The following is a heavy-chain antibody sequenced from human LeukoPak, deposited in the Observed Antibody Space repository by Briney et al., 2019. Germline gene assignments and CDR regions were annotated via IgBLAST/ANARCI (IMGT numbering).Heavy chain of an antibody. CDR1: GGSISSYY. CDR2: INYSGST. D-gene: IGHD3-3*01. J-gene: IGHJ6*03. Sequence: SETLSLTCTVSGGSISSYYWSWIRQPPGKGLEWIGCINYSGSTDYSPSLKSRATISVDTSKNQFSLNLSSLTAADTAVYYCVRSDFWSGYPLFYYYYMDVWGKGTTVTVSS. CDR3: VRSDFWSGYPLFYYYYMDV. V-gene: IGHV4-59*01.